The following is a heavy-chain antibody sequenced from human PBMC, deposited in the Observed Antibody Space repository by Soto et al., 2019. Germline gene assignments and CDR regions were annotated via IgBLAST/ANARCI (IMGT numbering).Heavy chain of an antibody. V-gene: IGHV1-69*13. J-gene: IGHJ4*02. CDR2: IIPIFGTA. Sequence: SVKVACKASGGTLSSYAISWVRQAPGQGLEWMGGIIPIFGTANYAQKFQGRVTITADESTSTAYMELSSLRSEDTAVYYCARDLDYDFWSGSGYWGQGTLVTVSS. CDR1: GGTLSSYA. CDR3: ARDLDYDFWSGSGY. D-gene: IGHD3-3*01.